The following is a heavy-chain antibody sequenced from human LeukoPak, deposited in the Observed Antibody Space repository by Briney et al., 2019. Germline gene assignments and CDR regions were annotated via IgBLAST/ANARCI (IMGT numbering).Heavy chain of an antibody. Sequence: GGSLRLSCAASGFTFRGYGMHWVRQAPGKGLEWVAFIRYDGSNKYYADSVKGRFTISRDNSKNTLYLQMNSLRAEDTAVYYCAKDITIAAAGLFDYWGQGTLVTVSS. V-gene: IGHV3-30*02. CDR3: AKDITIAAAGLFDY. D-gene: IGHD6-13*01. J-gene: IGHJ4*02. CDR1: GFTFRGYG. CDR2: IRYDGSNK.